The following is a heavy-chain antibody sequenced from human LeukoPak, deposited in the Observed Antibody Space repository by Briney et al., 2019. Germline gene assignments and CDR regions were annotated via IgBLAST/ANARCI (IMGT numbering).Heavy chain of an antibody. J-gene: IGHJ4*02. V-gene: IGHV4-59*01. CDR1: GGSITSFH. CDR3: ARQQLVQPIDY. Sequence: PSETLSLTCTVSGGSITSFHWSWIRQPPGKGLEWIGYIYYSETTNYNPSLKSRVTISVDTSKNQFSLRLSSVTAADTAVYYCARQQLVQPIDYWGQGTLVTVSS. D-gene: IGHD6-13*01. CDR2: IYYSETT.